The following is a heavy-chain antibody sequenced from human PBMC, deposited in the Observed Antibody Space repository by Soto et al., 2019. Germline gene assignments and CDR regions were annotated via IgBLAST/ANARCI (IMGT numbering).Heavy chain of an antibody. CDR2: ISSSSSTI. V-gene: IGHV3-48*01. CDR3: ARDFWSGYSMDV. CDR1: GFTFSSYS. D-gene: IGHD3-3*01. Sequence: EVQLVESGGGLVQPGGSLRLSCAASGFTFSSYSMNWVRQAPGKGLEWVSYISSSSSTIYYADSVKGRFTISRDNAKNSLYLQMNSLRAEDTAVYYCARDFWSGYSMDVWGKGTTVTVSS. J-gene: IGHJ6*03.